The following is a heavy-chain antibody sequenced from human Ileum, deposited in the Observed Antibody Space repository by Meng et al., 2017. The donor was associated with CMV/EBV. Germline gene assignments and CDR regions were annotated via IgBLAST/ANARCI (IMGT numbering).Heavy chain of an antibody. CDR1: GYTYTSNN. Sequence: QVPLVQSGSELKKPGASVKVSCQTYGYTYTSNNIIWVRQAPGQGPEWMGWIDTNTGNPTYAQGFTGRFVFSLDTSVNTAYLEISSLKAEDTAVYYCARDGLSGRYFDYWGQGTLVTVSS. CDR3: ARDGLSGRYFDY. D-gene: IGHD1-26*01. J-gene: IGHJ4*02. V-gene: IGHV7-4-1*02. CDR2: IDTNTGNP.